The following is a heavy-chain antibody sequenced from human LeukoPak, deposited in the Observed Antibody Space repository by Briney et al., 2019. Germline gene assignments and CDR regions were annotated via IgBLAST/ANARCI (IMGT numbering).Heavy chain of an antibody. J-gene: IGHJ3*02. D-gene: IGHD1-26*01. Sequence: ASVTVSFTASGYIFTEYAMHWVRQAPGQGLEWMGWITAGNGNRKSSEKFQDRLTITSDTSASTAYMELSSLSSEDTAVYYCARYSATYRDAFDIWGQGTMVTVSS. CDR2: ITAGNGNR. CDR3: ARYSATYRDAFDI. CDR1: GYIFTEYA. V-gene: IGHV1-3*01.